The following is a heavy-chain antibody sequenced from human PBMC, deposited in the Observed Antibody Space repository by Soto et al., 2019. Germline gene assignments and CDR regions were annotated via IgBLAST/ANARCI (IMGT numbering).Heavy chain of an antibody. V-gene: IGHV3-73*01. CDR2: IRSKANSYAT. D-gene: IGHD3-22*01. CDR1: GFTFSGSA. Sequence: GGSLRLSCAASGFTFSGSAMHWVRQASGKGLEWVGRIRSKANSYATAYAASVKGRFTISRDDSKNTAYLQMNSLKTEDTAVYYCTTLYDSSGYYSNYWGQGTLVTVSS. J-gene: IGHJ4*02. CDR3: TTLYDSSGYYSNY.